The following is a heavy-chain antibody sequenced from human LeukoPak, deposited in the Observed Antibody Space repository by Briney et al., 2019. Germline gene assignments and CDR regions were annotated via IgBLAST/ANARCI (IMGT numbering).Heavy chain of an antibody. CDR2: ISSVGRT. V-gene: IGHV3-23*01. CDR3: AKGISALGEY. CDR1: GFTFSNYA. Sequence: GGSLRLSCAAPGFTFSNYAMTWVRPAPGEGLEWVSPISSVGRTYYADSATCRFTTSCDDTKKTVCLQMKSMTGEDTAVYYCAKGISALGEYWGQGNLVTVSS. D-gene: IGHD3-10*01. J-gene: IGHJ4*02.